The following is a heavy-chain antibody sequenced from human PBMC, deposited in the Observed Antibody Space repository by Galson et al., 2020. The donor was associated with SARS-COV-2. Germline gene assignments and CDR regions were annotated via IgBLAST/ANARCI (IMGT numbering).Heavy chain of an antibody. D-gene: IGHD3-22*01. CDR2: IIPILGIA. J-gene: IGHJ4*02. Sequence: SVKVSCKASGGTFSSYTISWVRQAPGQGLEWMGRIIPILGIANYARKFQGRVTITADKSTSTAYMELSSLRSEDMAVYYCAREGDYYDSSGNLWYFDYWGQGTLVTVSS. CDR3: AREGDYYDSSGNLWYFDY. CDR1: GGTFSSYT. V-gene: IGHV1-69*04.